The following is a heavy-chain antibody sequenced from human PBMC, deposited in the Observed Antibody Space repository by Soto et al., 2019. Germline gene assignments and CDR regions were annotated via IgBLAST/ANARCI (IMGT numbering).Heavy chain of an antibody. J-gene: IGHJ4*02. Sequence: PGESLKISCKGSGYSFTSYWIGWVRQMPGKGLEWMGIIYPGDSDTRYSPSFQGQVTISADKSISTAYLQWSSLKASDTAMYYCARRRSYCSSTSCHGYSGSDYGVDYWGQGTLVTVSS. CDR3: ARRRSYCSSTSCHGYSGSDYGVDY. D-gene: IGHD2-2*01. CDR2: IYPGDSDT. CDR1: GYSFTSYW. V-gene: IGHV5-51*01.